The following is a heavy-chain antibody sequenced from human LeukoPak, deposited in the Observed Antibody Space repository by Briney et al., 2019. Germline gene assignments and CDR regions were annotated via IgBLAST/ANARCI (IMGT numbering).Heavy chain of an antibody. D-gene: IGHD6-13*01. Sequence: SETLSLTCAVYGGSFSGYYWSWIRQPPGKGLEWIGEINHSGSTNYNPSLQSRVTISVDASKNQFSLKLSSVTAADTAVYYCARVRGIAAAGTKRSYFDLWGRGTLVTVSS. CDR3: ARVRGIAAAGTKRSYFDL. CDR1: GGSFSGYY. J-gene: IGHJ2*01. CDR2: INHSGST. V-gene: IGHV4-34*01.